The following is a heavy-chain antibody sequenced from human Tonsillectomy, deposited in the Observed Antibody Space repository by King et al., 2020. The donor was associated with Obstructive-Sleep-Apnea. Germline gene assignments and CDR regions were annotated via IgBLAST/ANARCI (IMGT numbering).Heavy chain of an antibody. J-gene: IGHJ4*02. CDR2: MYYSGNT. V-gene: IGHV4-59*08. D-gene: IGHD5/OR15-5a*01. Sequence: QLQESGPGLVKPSETLSLTCTVSGGSISNYYWSWIRQPPGKGLEWIGYMYYSGNTNFNPSLKSRVTISADTSKIQFSLRLSSVNAADTAVYYCASHRGVADYGVYGDYFDYWGQGTLVTVS. CDR3: ASHRGVADYGVYGDYFDY. CDR1: GGSISNYY.